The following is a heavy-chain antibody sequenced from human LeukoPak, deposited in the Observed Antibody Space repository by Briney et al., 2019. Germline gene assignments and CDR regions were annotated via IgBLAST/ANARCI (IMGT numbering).Heavy chain of an antibody. CDR2: ISSSSTTR. CDR1: GFTFSSCS. J-gene: IGHJ4*02. Sequence: GGSLRLSCVVSGFTFSSCSMNWVRQAPGKGLECVSYISSSSTTRYYADSVKGRFTISRDNSKNSLYLQMNSLRTEDTALYYCAKDIESYNYYDSSGLSFWGQGTLVTVSS. V-gene: IGHV3-48*04. CDR3: AKDIESYNYYDSSGLSF. D-gene: IGHD3-22*01.